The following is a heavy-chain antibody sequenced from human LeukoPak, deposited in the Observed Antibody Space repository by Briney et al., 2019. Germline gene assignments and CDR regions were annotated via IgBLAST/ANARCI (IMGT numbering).Heavy chain of an antibody. CDR1: GGSFSGYY. Sequence: SETLSLTCAVYGGSFSGYYWSWIRQPPGXXLEWIGEINHSGSTNYNPSLKSRVTISVDTSKNQFSLKLSSVTAADTAVYYCASSKLWFGELLYDNYWGQGTLVTVSS. CDR3: ASSKLWFGELLYDNY. V-gene: IGHV4-34*01. CDR2: INHSGST. D-gene: IGHD3-10*01. J-gene: IGHJ4*02.